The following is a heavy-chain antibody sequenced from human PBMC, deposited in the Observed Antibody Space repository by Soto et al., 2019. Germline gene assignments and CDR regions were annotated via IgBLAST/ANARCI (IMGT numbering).Heavy chain of an antibody. CDR2: IHYTGST. CDR3: ARDHPGSSHFDY. J-gene: IGHJ4*02. D-gene: IGHD3-10*01. Sequence: SETLSLTCTVSGGSISSYYWSWIRQPPGKRLEWIGYIHYTGSTDYNPSLKSRVTISVDTSKNQYSLKLTSATVADTAVYYCARDHPGSSHFDYWGQGILVTVSS. V-gene: IGHV4-59*01. CDR1: GGSISSYY.